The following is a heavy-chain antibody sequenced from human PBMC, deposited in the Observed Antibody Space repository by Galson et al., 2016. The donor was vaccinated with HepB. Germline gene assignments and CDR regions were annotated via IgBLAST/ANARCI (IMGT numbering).Heavy chain of an antibody. Sequence: SVKVSCKASGFTFTTYDINWVRQATGQGLEWLGWMIPNSGTTGYAQKFQGRVTMTRNTSISTAYMELSSLRSEDTAVYYCARGRDCSGGSCYGGFDYWGQGALVTVSS. CDR3: ARGRDCSGGSCYGGFDY. CDR2: MIPNSGTT. V-gene: IGHV1-8*01. D-gene: IGHD2-15*01. CDR1: GFTFTTYD. J-gene: IGHJ4*02.